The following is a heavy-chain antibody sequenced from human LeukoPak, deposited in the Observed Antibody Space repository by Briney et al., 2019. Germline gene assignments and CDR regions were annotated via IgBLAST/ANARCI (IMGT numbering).Heavy chain of an antibody. D-gene: IGHD3-16*01. CDR3: PHRRAGGPVPNAFDI. Sequence: SGPTLVKPTQTLTLTCTFSGFSITTRGQTVGWIRQPPGKALEWLALISWDDDKRHSPSLKSRLTITKDTSKNHVVLTMTNMDPVDTATYYCPHRRAGGPVPNAFDIWGQGTMVTVST. J-gene: IGHJ3*02. V-gene: IGHV2-5*02. CDR2: ISWDDDK. CDR1: GFSITTRGQT.